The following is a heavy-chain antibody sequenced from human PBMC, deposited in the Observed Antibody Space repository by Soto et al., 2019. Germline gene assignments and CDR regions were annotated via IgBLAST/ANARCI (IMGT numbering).Heavy chain of an antibody. D-gene: IGHD1-7*01. CDR3: AHRQIHSGNWDCGVLDY. Sequence: QITLKESGPTLVAPTQTLTLTCTLSGFSISTSGVGVGWIRQPPGKALEWLAVIYWDDDKRYSPSLRNRLTVSKDTSKDQVALAVTNMVPVDTATYYCAHRQIHSGNWDCGVLDYWGPRTLVTVSA. V-gene: IGHV2-5*02. J-gene: IGHJ4*02. CDR1: GFSISTSGVG. CDR2: IYWDDDK.